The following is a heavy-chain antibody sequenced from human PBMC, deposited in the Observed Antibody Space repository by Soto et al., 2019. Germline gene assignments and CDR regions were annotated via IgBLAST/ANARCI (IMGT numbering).Heavy chain of an antibody. D-gene: IGHD1-26*01. CDR1: GDAFTNYI. CDR2: IIPMFGTP. Sequence: QVQPVQSGAEVKKPGSSVKVSCKASGDAFTNYIFDWVRQAPGQGLEWMGGIIPMFGTPKYAQTFQDRVTISADVSTGTAYLELTSLRFDDTAVYYCARGRDQPPVGLYFDSWGEGTRVTVSS. J-gene: IGHJ4*02. CDR3: ARGRDQPPVGLYFDS. V-gene: IGHV1-69*01.